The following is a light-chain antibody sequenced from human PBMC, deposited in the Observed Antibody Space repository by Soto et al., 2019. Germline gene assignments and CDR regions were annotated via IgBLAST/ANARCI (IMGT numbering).Light chain of an antibody. CDR1: SSDVGAYNY. V-gene: IGLV2-8*01. CDR2: EVT. Sequence: QSALTQPPSASGSPGQSVTISCTGTSSDVGAYNYVSWYQQHAGKAPKLVIYEVTNRPSGVPDRFSGSKSANTASLTVSGLQAEDEADYYCSSFASSNTWVFGGGTKVTVL. CDR3: SSFASSNTWV. J-gene: IGLJ3*02.